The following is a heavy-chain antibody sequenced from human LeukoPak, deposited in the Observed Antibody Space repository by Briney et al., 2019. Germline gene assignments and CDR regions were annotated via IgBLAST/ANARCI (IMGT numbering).Heavy chain of an antibody. CDR1: EFTFSNYA. Sequence: PGGSLRLSCAASEFTFSNYAMSWVRQAPGKGLEWVSSIHYIGDSTYYADSVKGRFTISRDNSKNTLFLQMSSLRAEDTAVYYCAKVIREVDMSHDYWGQGALVTVSS. CDR2: IHYIGDST. CDR3: AKVIREVDMSHDY. V-gene: IGHV3-23*01. J-gene: IGHJ4*02. D-gene: IGHD5-24*01.